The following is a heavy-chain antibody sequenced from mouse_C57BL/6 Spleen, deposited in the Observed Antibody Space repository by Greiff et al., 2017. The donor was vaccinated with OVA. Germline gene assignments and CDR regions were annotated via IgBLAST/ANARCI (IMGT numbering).Heavy chain of an antibody. CDR2: ISYDGSN. V-gene: IGHV3-6*01. CDR1: GYSITSGYY. D-gene: IGHD6-1*01. J-gene: IGHJ3*01. CDR3: ARGAPWFAY. Sequence: EVQRVESGPGLVKPSQSLSLTCSVTGYSITSGYYWIWIRQFPGNKLEWMGYISYDGSNNYNPFLKNRIFITRDTSKNQFFPKLNFWTTEDTTTYYCARGAPWFAYRGQGTLVTVSA.